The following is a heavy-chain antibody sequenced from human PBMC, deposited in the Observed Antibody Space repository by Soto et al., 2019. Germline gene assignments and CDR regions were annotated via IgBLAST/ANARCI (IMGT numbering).Heavy chain of an antibody. J-gene: IGHJ4*02. CDR1: GTSISSYY. D-gene: IGHD2-8*01. V-gene: IGHV4-59*01. CDR2: IHYSGTT. Sequence: VQLQESGPGLVKPSETLSLTCTVSGTSISSYYWSWIRQPPGKGLEWIANIHYSGTTNYNPSLASRVTLSVDPSKNQFSRKMTSVPAADRAMYFCARYNSYAIDYWGRGTLVTVSS. CDR3: ARYNSYAIDY.